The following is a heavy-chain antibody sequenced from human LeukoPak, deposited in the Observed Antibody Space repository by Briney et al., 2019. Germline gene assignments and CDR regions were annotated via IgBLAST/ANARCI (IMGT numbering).Heavy chain of an antibody. J-gene: IGHJ4*02. CDR1: GGSVSSSSYY. CDR3: AREVGRGYTYGSNY. D-gene: IGHD5-18*01. CDR2: IYYSGIT. Sequence: PSETLSLTCTVSGGSVSSSSYYWGWIRQPPGKGLEWNGNIYYSGITYYNPSLKSRVTISVDTSKNQFSLKLSSVTAANTAVYYCAREVGRGYTYGSNYWGQGTLVTVSS. V-gene: IGHV4-39*02.